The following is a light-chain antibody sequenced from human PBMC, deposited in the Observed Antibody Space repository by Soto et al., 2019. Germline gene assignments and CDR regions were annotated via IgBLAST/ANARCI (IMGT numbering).Light chain of an antibody. CDR2: HVT. V-gene: IGLV2-23*02. Sequence: QSALTQPASVSGSLGQSITVSCSGTSSDVGAYNYVSWYQQYPGKAPKLMIYHVTDRPSGVSNRFSGSKSGNTASLTISGLQAEDEAEYYCCSYAGSSTFDVLGTGTKVTVL. J-gene: IGLJ1*01. CDR1: SSDVGAYNY. CDR3: CSYAGSSTFDV.